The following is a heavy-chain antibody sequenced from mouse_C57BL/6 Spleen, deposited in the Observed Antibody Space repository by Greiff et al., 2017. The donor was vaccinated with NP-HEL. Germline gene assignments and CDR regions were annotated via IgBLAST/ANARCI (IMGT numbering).Heavy chain of an antibody. CDR3: ARHYSNYYYAMDD. J-gene: IGHJ4*01. V-gene: IGHV2-6-1*01. D-gene: IGHD2-5*01. Sequence: VKLQESGPGLVAPSQSLSITCTVSGFSLTSYGVHWVRQPPGKGLEWLVVIWSDGSPTYNSALKSRLSISKDNSKSQVFLKMNSLQTDDTAMYYCARHYSNYYYAMDDWGQGTSVTVSS. CDR2: IWSDGSP. CDR1: GFSLTSYG.